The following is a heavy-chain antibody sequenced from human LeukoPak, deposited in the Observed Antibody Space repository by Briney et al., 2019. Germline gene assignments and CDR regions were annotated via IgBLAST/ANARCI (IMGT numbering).Heavy chain of an antibody. CDR2: ISGTGGTI. CDR1: GFTFSNYP. Sequence: PGGSLRLSCTASGFTFSNYPINFVRQAPGKGLDWVSAISGTGGTIYYADAVRGRFTMSTALMELSSLRSEDTAVYYCAREWGLESSGYYYAYWGQGTLVTVSS. J-gene: IGHJ4*02. CDR3: AREWGLESSGYYYAY. V-gene: IGHV3-23*01. D-gene: IGHD3-22*01.